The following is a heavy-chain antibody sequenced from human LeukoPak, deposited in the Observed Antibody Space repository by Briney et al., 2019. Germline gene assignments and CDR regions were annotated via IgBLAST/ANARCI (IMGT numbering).Heavy chain of an antibody. Sequence: SVKVSCKASGGTFSSYAISWVRQAPGQGLEWMGGIIPIFGTANYAQKFQGRVTITADKSTSTAYMELSSLRSEDTAVYYCARGTVGGWANWFDPWGQGTLVTVSS. CDR3: ARGTVGGWANWFDP. J-gene: IGHJ5*02. D-gene: IGHD1-26*01. CDR1: GGTFSSYA. CDR2: IIPIFGTA. V-gene: IGHV1-69*06.